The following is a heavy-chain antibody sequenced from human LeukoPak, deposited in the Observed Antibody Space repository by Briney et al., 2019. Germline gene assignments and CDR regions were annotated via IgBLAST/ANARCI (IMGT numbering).Heavy chain of an antibody. V-gene: IGHV3-53*01. J-gene: IGHJ5*02. CDR2: IYSGGST. D-gene: IGHD2/OR15-2a*01. Sequence: GGSLRLSCAASGFTVSSNYMSWVRQAPGKGLEWVSVIYSGGSTYYADSVKGRFTISRDNSKNTLYLQMNSLRAEDTAVYYCARSSMTTFCFDPWGQGTLVTVSS. CDR3: ARSSMTTFCFDP. CDR1: GFTVSSNY.